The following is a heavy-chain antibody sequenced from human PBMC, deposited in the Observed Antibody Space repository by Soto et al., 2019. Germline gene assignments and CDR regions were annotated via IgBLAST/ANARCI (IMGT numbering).Heavy chain of an antibody. V-gene: IGHV3-23*01. CDR2: ISTGGANT. CDR1: GFTFSSCA. CDR3: VREPRWLRSPADY. D-gene: IGHD5-12*01. Sequence: EVQLLESGGGLVQPGGSLTLSCAASGFTFSSCAMSWVRQAPGKGLEWVSVISTGGANTNYADSVKGRFTISRDNSTNTLYLQRSSLRAEDTAMYYCVREPRWLRSPADYWGQGTLVTVSS. J-gene: IGHJ4*02.